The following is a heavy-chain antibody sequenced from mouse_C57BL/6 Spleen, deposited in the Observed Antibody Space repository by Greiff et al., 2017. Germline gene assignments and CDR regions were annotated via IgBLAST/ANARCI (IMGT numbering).Heavy chain of an antibody. J-gene: IGHJ3*01. CDR3: ARNYDYGENWFAD. Sequence: VQLQQSGPELVKPGDSVKISCKASGYSFTGYFMNWVMQSYGKSLEWIGRINPYNGDTFYNQKFKGKATLTVDKSSSTAHMELRSLTSEDSAVYYCARNYDYGENWFADWGQGTLVTVSA. D-gene: IGHD2-4*01. CDR2: INPYNGDT. CDR1: GYSFTGYF. V-gene: IGHV1-20*01.